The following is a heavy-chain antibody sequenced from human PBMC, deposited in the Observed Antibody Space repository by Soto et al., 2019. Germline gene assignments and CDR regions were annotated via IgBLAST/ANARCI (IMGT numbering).Heavy chain of an antibody. J-gene: IGHJ4*02. D-gene: IGHD1-1*01. CDR1: GFTFSSYW. V-gene: IGHV3-74*01. Sequence: GGSLRLSCATSGFTFSSYWMHWVRQAPGKGLVWVSRISGDVSSTSYADSVKGRFTISRDNSQDTLYLQMDSLRPDDTAVYYCAREVVTTKWYFDNWGQGTPVTVSS. CDR2: ISGDVSST. CDR3: AREVVTTKWYFDN.